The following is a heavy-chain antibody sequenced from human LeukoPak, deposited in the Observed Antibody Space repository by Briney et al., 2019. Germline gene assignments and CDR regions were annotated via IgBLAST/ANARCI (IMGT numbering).Heavy chain of an antibody. J-gene: IGHJ4*02. CDR3: AKEGSYGDYFKIDY. CDR2: ISYDGSNK. CDR1: GFTFSRYG. Sequence: PGRSLRLSCAASGFTFSRYGMHWVRQAPGKGLEWVADISYDGSNKYYADSVKGRFTISRDNSKNTLYLQMNSLRAEDTAVYYCAKEGSYGDYFKIDYWGQGTLVTVSS. V-gene: IGHV3-30*18. D-gene: IGHD4-17*01.